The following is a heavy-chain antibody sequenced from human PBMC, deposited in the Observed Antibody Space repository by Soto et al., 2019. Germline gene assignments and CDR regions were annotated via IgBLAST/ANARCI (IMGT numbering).Heavy chain of an antibody. CDR2: INAGNGNT. V-gene: IGHV1-3*01. D-gene: IGHD2-15*01. CDR1: GYTFTSYA. CDR3: ARDAFRFSGSGGSSDWFDP. J-gene: IGHJ5*02. Sequence: ASVKVSCKASGYTFTSYAMHWVRQAPGQRLEWMGWINAGNGNTKYSQKFQGRVTITRDTSASTAYMELSSLRSEDTAVYYCARDAFRFSGSGGSSDWFDPWGQGTLVTVSS.